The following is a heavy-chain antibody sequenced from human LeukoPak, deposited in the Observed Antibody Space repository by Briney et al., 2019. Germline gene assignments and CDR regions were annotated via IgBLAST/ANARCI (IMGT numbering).Heavy chain of an antibody. CDR1: GLTFSNYW. CDR3: TRDSYISNVYYGMDV. Sequence: GGSLRLSCAASGLTFSNYWMHWVRHAPGKGLVWISRINPDGSHTSYADSVKGRFTISRDNAKNTLYLQMNSLRAEDAAVYFCTRDSYISNVYYGMDVWGQGATVTVSS. D-gene: IGHD1-26*01. CDR2: INPDGSHT. J-gene: IGHJ6*02. V-gene: IGHV3-74*01.